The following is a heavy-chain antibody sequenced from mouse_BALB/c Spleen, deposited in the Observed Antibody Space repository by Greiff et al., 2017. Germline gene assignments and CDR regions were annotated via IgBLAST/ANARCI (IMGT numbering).Heavy chain of an antibody. CDR1: GYTFTSYW. CDR3: TSIYYDYDVDY. CDR2: IYPGNSDT. V-gene: IGHV1-5*01. J-gene: IGHJ2*01. Sequence: EVQLQQSGTVLARPGASVKMSCKASGYTFTSYWMHWVKQRPGQGLEWIGAIYPGNSDTSYNQKFKGKAKLTAVTSTSTAYMELSSLTNEDSAVYYCTSIYYDYDVDYWGQGTTLTVSS. D-gene: IGHD2-4*01.